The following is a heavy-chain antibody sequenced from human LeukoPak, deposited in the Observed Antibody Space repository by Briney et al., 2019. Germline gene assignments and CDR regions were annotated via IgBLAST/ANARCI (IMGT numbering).Heavy chain of an antibody. Sequence: SETLSLTCTVSGGSISSYYWSWIRQPAGKGLEWIGRIYTSGSTNYNPSLKSRVTMSVDTSENQFSLKLSSVTAADTAVYYCARDGYYYDSSGSGSIDYWGQGTLVTVSS. D-gene: IGHD3-22*01. CDR3: ARDGYYYDSSGSGSIDY. CDR2: IYTSGST. CDR1: GGSISSYY. V-gene: IGHV4-4*07. J-gene: IGHJ4*02.